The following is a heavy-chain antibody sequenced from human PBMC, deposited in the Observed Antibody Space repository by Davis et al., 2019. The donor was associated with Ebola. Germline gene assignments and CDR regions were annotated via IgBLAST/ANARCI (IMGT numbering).Heavy chain of an antibody. D-gene: IGHD2-15*01. Sequence: GESLKISCAASGFTFSSYGMHWVRQAPGKGLEWVAVIWYDGSNKYYADSVKGRFTISRDNSKNTLYLQMNSLRAEDTAVYYCARTIVMVAASDAFDIWGQGTMVTVSS. J-gene: IGHJ3*02. CDR3: ARTIVMVAASDAFDI. CDR2: IWYDGSNK. V-gene: IGHV3-33*01. CDR1: GFTFSSYG.